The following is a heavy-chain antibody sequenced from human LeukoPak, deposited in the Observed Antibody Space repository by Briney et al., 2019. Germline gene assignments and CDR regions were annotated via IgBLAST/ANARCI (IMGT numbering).Heavy chain of an antibody. CDR2: LHYSGTP. Sequence: PSETLSLTCTVSDDSISTNSYYWTWIRQPLGKGLEWVASLHYSGTPYYSPSLSSRISIFVDTSKRQFSLQVRSVTASDTAMYYCSRGDDSYKQGNFWGQGTLVTVSS. CDR3: SRGDDSYKQGNF. J-gene: IGHJ4*02. V-gene: IGHV4-39*01. CDR1: DDSISTNSYY. D-gene: IGHD5-24*01.